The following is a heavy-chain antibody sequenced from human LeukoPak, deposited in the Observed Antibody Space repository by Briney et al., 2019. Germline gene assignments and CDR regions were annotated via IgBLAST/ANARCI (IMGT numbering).Heavy chain of an antibody. D-gene: IGHD3-22*01. CDR2: ISGSGDST. Sequence: GGSLRLSCAASGFTFSIYGMSWVRQAPGKGLEWVSTISGSGDSTYYADAVKGRFTVSRDNSKNTLYLEMNTLRAEDTAVYYCAKDPFYYDISGYPVWGQGTLVTVSS. J-gene: IGHJ4*02. CDR1: GFTFSIYG. V-gene: IGHV3-23*01. CDR3: AKDPFYYDISGYPV.